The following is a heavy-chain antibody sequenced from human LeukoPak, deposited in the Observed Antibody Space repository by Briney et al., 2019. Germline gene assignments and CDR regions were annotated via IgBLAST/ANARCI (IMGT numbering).Heavy chain of an antibody. CDR2: IDRHGNT. CDR3: ARDNDYVWGSYRYTTGFGY. J-gene: IGHJ4*02. D-gene: IGHD3-16*02. Sequence: SETLSLTCAIYDESFRGYLSDSYWSWVRRPPGKGLEWIGEIDRHGNTNYSPSLKSRVTISVDTSKNQFSLKLSSVTAADTAVYYCARDNDYVWGSYRYTTGFGYWGQGTLVTVSS. CDR1: DESFRGYLSDSY. V-gene: IGHV4-34*01.